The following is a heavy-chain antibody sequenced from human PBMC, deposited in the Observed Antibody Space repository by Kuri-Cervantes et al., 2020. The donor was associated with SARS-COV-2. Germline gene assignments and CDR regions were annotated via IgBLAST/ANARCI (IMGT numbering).Heavy chain of an antibody. CDR2: INDSGAT. CDR3: ASGRREIVVVPTDMGMDV. Sequence: SETLSLTCAVYGGSFSGYQWSWIRQTPGMVLEWIGQINDSGATKYNPSLKSRVIVSMDKSKNHFSLKLSSVTAADTAVYYCASGRREIVVVPTDMGMDVWGKGTTVTVSS. J-gene: IGHJ6*03. D-gene: IGHD2-2*01. CDR1: GGSFSGYQ. V-gene: IGHV4-34*01.